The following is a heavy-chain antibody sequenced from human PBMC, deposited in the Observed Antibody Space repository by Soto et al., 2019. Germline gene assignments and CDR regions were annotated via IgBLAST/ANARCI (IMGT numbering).Heavy chain of an antibody. V-gene: IGHV3-33*01. Sequence: PGGSLRLSCAASGFTFGGYGMHWVRQAPGKGLEWAAAISYDGRNTYYADSVQGRFAISRDNSKNTMYLQMNSLRVEDTAVYYCARAKWHDGSGRVREFDYWGQGALVTVSS. CDR1: GFTFGGYG. D-gene: IGHD3-10*01. CDR3: ARAKWHDGSGRVREFDY. J-gene: IGHJ4*02. CDR2: ISYDGRNT.